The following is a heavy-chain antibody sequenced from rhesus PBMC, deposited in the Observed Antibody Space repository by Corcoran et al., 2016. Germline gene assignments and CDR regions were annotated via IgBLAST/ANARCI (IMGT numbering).Heavy chain of an antibody. D-gene: IGHD4-29*01. CDR1: GDSISNYY. CDR3: ANFYGSDRC. CDR2: IYGRTVSD. V-gene: IGHV4-160*01. Sequence: QVQLQESGPGLVKPSEALSLTCAVSGDSISNYYWSWFRQPPSKDLEWIGRIYGRTVSDDSDPSLESRVTISMDTSKNQFSLRLSSVTAADTAVYYCANFYGSDRCWGQGVLVTVSS. J-gene: IGHJ4*01.